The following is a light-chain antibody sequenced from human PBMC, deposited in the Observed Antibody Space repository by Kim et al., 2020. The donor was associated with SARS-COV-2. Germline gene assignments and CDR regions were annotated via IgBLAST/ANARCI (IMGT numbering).Light chain of an antibody. J-gene: IGKJ2*01. Sequence: SPGESATLSCRASQSVSSSYLAWYQQTPGQAPRLLIYGASSRATGIPDRFSGSGSGTDFTLTISRLEPEDFAVYYCQQYGSSPRYTFGQGTKLEI. CDR2: GAS. CDR3: QQYGSSPRYT. V-gene: IGKV3-20*01. CDR1: QSVSSSY.